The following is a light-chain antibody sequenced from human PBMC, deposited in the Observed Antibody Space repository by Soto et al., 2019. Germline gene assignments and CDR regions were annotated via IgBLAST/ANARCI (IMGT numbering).Light chain of an antibody. V-gene: IGLV4-60*02. Sequence: QLVLTQSSSASASLGSSVKLTCTLSSGHSSYIIAWHQQQPGKAPRYLMKLEGSGSYNKGSGVPDRFSGSSSGADRYLTISNPQFEDEADYYCETWDSNTRVFGGGTQLTVL. CDR2: LEGSGSY. J-gene: IGLJ3*02. CDR3: ETWDSNTRV. CDR1: SGHSSYI.